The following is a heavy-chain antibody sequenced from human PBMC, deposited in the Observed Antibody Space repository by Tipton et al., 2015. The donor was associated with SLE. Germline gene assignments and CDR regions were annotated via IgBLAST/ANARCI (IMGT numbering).Heavy chain of an antibody. CDR3: TRVAVGATLGMSAFDI. V-gene: IGHV3-49*04. Sequence: RSLRLSCTASGFTFGDYAMSWVRQAPGKGLEWVGFIRSKAYGGTTEYAASVKGRFTISRDDSKSIAYLQMNSLKTEDTAVYYCTRVAVGATLGMSAFDIWGQGTMVTVSS. D-gene: IGHD1-26*01. J-gene: IGHJ3*02. CDR2: IRSKAYGGTT. CDR1: GFTFGDYA.